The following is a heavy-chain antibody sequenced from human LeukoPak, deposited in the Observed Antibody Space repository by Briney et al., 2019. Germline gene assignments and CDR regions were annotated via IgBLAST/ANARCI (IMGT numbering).Heavy chain of an antibody. CDR1: GGTFSSYA. V-gene: IGHV1-69*13. CDR3: ARPLPVLRFLEWLPRAYYYGMDV. J-gene: IGHJ6*02. D-gene: IGHD3-3*01. CDR2: IIPIFGTA. Sequence: GASVKVSCKASGGTFSSYAISWVRQAPGQGLEWMGGIIPIFGTANYAQKFQGGVTITADESTSTAYMELSSLRSEDTAVYYCARPLPVLRFLEWLPRAYYYGMDVWGQGTTVTVSS.